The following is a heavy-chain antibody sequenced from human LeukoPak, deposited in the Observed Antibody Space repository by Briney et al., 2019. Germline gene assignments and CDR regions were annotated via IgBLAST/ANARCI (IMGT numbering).Heavy chain of an antibody. CDR1: GGSISSGSYY. CDR2: IYTSGST. CDR3: ARDDCGMDV. V-gene: IGHV4-61*02. J-gene: IGHJ6*02. Sequence: SQTLSLTCTVSGGSISSGSYYWSWIRQPAGKGLEWIGRIYTSGSTNYNLSLKSRVTISVDTSKNQFSLKLSSVTAADTAVYYCARDDCGMDVWGQGTTVTVSS.